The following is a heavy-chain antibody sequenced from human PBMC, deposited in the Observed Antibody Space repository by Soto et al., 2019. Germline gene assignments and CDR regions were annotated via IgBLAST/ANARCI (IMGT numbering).Heavy chain of an antibody. CDR2: IKQDGSEK. J-gene: IGHJ5*02. CDR1: GFTFSSYW. Sequence: GGSLRLSCAASGFTFSSYWMSWVRQAPGKGLEWVANIKQDGSEKYYVDSVKGRFTISRDNAKNSLYLQMNSLRAEDTAVYYCARDRGHYDILTVIDNWFGLWGTGTLVTVSS. CDR3: ARDRGHYDILTVIDNWFGL. V-gene: IGHV3-7*05. D-gene: IGHD3-9*01.